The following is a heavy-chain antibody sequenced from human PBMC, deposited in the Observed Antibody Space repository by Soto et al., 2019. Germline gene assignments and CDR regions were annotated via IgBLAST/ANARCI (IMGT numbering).Heavy chain of an antibody. CDR1: GGSFSAYY. D-gene: IGHD6-6*01. J-gene: IGHJ5*01. Sequence: QVQLQQWGAGLLKPSETLSLTCAVYGGSFSAYYWSWIRQSPGKGLEWIGEMNQSGSANYNPSLESRVTISVDTSKNQFSLYLSAVTAADTAVYYCAKGDGRPPNWTARLWFDSWGQGTLVTVSS. CDR3: AKGDGRPPNWTARLWFDS. CDR2: MNQSGSA. V-gene: IGHV4-34*01.